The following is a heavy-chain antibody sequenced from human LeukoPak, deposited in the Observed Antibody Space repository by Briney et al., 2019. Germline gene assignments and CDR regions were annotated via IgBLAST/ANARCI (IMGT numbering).Heavy chain of an antibody. CDR2: IYYSGTT. D-gene: IGHD2-21*02. CDR1: GDSINIYY. V-gene: IGHV4-59*12. Sequence: PPETLSLTCTVSGDSINIYYWSWLRQPPGKGLECIGSIYYSGTTKYNPSLKSRVTISVDTSKNQFSLKLSSVTAADTAVYYCARGRRTVVAVTANYHYYYTDVWAKGTTVTVSS. J-gene: IGHJ6*03. CDR3: ARGRRTVVAVTANYHYYYTDV.